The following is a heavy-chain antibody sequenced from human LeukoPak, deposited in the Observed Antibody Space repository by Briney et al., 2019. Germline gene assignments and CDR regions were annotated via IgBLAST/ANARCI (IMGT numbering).Heavy chain of an antibody. CDR1: GFTFSGYG. CDR3: ARGLVGGGEEYYCDY. D-gene: IGHD3-9*01. V-gene: IGHV3-33*01. Sequence: GRSLRLSCAASGFTFSGYGMHWVRQAPGKGLEWVAVICYDGSNKYYADSVKGRFTISRDNSKKTLYLQMNSLGAEDTAVYYCARGLVGGGEEYYCDYRGQGTLATVSS. CDR2: ICYDGSNK. J-gene: IGHJ4*02.